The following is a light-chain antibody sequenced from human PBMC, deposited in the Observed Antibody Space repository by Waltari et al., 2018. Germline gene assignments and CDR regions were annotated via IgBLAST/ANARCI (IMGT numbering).Light chain of an antibody. CDR3: QQSSSTPPWT. V-gene: IGKV1-39*01. CDR1: QTISSY. Sequence: DIQMTQSPSSLSASVGDRVTITCRASQTISSYLNWYQQKPGKAPHLLIYTGSSLQSGVPSRFSGSGSGTDFTLTISSLQPEDFATYYCQQSSSTPPWTFGQGTKVEIK. CDR2: TGS. J-gene: IGKJ1*01.